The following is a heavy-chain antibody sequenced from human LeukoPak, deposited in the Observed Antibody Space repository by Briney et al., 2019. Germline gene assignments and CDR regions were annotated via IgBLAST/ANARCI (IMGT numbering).Heavy chain of an antibody. Sequence: KPSETLSLTCLVSSGSVSSYYWTWIRQPPGKGLEWIGYIYYSGSTNYNPSLKSRVTISVDTSKNQFSLKLSSVTAADTAVYYCAKRFNCGGDCYSGYFQHWGQGTLVTVSS. CDR1: SGSVSSYY. CDR3: AKRFNCGGDCYSGYFQH. J-gene: IGHJ1*01. V-gene: IGHV4-59*02. D-gene: IGHD2-21*02. CDR2: IYYSGST.